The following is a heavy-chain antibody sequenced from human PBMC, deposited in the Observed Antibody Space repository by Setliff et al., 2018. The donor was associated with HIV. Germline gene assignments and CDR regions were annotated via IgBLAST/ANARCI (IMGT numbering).Heavy chain of an antibody. J-gene: IGHJ5*01. V-gene: IGHV1-69*06. Sequence: SVKVSCKASGGTFSGYGINWVRQAPGQGLQWMGRIIPVLGTTHYAQTFQGRVTITADKSTNTAYMDLSSLKSEDTAVYYCARAGGYYYDSSGYFWLDSWGQGTLVTVPQ. CDR1: GGTFSGYG. D-gene: IGHD3-22*01. CDR3: ARAGGYYYDSSGYFWLDS. CDR2: IIPVLGTT.